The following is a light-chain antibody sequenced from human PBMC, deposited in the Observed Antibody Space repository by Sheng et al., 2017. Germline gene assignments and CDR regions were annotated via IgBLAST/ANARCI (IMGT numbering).Light chain of an antibody. CDR1: QSIGSW. CDR3: QKYNSYSRT. Sequence: DIQMTQSPSTLSAFVGDRVTITCRASQSIGSWLAWYQQKPGRAPKLLIYKASSLESGVPSRFSGSGSGTEFTLTISSLQPDDFATYYCQKYNSYSRTFGQGTKVEIK. J-gene: IGKJ1*01. CDR2: KAS. V-gene: IGKV1-5*03.